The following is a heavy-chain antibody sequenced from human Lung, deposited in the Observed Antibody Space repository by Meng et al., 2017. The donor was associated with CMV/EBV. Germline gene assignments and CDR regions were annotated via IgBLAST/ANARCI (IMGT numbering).Heavy chain of an antibody. Sequence: PCAASGLTVSNDYMTWVRQAPGKGLECVSVIFSGGSTYYVDSVKGRFTISRDASKNTLYLQMNNLRADDTAVYYCARGYPDGDFDSWGQGTLVTVSS. CDR2: IFSGGST. CDR1: GLTVSNDY. V-gene: IGHV3-53*01. CDR3: ARGYPDGDFDS. J-gene: IGHJ4*02. D-gene: IGHD1-14*01.